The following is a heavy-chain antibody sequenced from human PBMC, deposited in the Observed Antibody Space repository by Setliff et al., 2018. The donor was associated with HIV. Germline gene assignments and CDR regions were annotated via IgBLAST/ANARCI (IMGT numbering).Heavy chain of an antibody. CDR3: AKSSWWEPRAY. V-gene: IGHV3-7*03. Sequence: PGGSLRLSCTASGFTFSGYWMSWVRQAPGKGLEWVANIKEDGSEKYYVDSVKGRFTISRDNAKNSLYLQMNRLRAEDTAVYYCAKSSWWEPRAYWGQGTLVTVSS. CDR2: IKEDGSEK. J-gene: IGHJ4*02. CDR1: GFTFSGYW. D-gene: IGHD2-15*01.